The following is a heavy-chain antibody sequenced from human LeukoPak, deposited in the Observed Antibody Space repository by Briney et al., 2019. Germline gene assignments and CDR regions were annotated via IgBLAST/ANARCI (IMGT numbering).Heavy chain of an antibody. CDR1: GDSITSSY. J-gene: IGHJ4*02. CDR2: FSYSGLT. Sequence: SETLSLTCTVSGDSITSSYWGWIRQPPGKGLEWIGYFSYSGLTNYNPSLKSRAAKLEDTSKNQFSLTLSSVTAADTAVYYCAKDRRGAMDFFDYWGQGTLVTVSS. V-gene: IGHV4-59*01. CDR3: AKDRRGAMDFFDY. D-gene: IGHD3-10*01.